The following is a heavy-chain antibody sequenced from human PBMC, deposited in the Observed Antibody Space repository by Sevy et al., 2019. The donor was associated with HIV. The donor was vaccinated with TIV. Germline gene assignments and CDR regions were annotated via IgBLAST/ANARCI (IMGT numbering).Heavy chain of an antibody. CDR3: ARDLPSAVTDPFYYYGMDV. CDR2: ISYDGSKR. CDR1: GFTFSIYA. D-gene: IGHD2-21*02. J-gene: IGHJ6*02. Sequence: GGSLRLSCAASGFTFSIYATHWVRQAPGKGLEWVAVISYDGSKRYYVDSVKGRFTISRDNSKDTLYVQMNSLRPEDTAVYYCARDLPSAVTDPFYYYGMDVWGQGTTVTVSS. V-gene: IGHV3-30*04.